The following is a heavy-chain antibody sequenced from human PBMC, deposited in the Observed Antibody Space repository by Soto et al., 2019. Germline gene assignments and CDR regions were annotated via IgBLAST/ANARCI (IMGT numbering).Heavy chain of an antibody. J-gene: IGHJ4*02. D-gene: IGHD2-15*01. CDR3: ALRNCSGGSCYSTPGG. V-gene: IGHV1-18*01. Sequence: QVQLVQSGAEVKKPGASVKVSCKASGYTFTSYGISWVRQGPGQGLEWMGWISAYNGNTNYAQKLQGRVTMTTDTSTSTAYMELRSLRSDDTAVYYCALRNCSGGSCYSTPGGWGQGTLVTVSS. CDR2: ISAYNGNT. CDR1: GYTFTSYG.